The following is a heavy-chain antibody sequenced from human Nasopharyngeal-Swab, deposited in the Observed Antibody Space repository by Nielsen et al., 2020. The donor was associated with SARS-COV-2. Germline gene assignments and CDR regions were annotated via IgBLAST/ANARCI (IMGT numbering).Heavy chain of an antibody. CDR2: INHSGGT. CDR3: ARDGGSGSYYNWGPYYYYGMDV. V-gene: IGHV4-34*01. D-gene: IGHD3-10*01. J-gene: IGHJ6*02. Sequence: WIRQPPGKGLEWIGEINHSGGTIYNPSLRSRVTISVDTSKNQFSLKLSSVTAADTAVYYCARDGGSGSYYNWGPYYYYGMDVWGQGTTVTVSS.